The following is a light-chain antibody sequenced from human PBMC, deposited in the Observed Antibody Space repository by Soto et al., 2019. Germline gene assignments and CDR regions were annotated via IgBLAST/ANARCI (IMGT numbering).Light chain of an antibody. CDR3: QQHGNWLT. V-gene: IGKV3-11*01. J-gene: IGKJ4*01. CDR1: QSVSSF. CDR2: DAS. Sequence: EIVLTQSPATLSLSPGERVTLSCRASQSVSSFLAWYQQKPGQAPMLLIYDASNNATGIRARFSGNWSGTAITRTITTLDPEDLAAYYCQQHGNWLTFGRDTKVEIK.